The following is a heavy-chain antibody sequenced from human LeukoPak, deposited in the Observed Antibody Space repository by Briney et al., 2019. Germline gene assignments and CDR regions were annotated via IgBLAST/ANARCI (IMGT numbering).Heavy chain of an antibody. Sequence: SETLSLTCTVSGGSISSSSYYWGWIRQPPGKGLEWIGSIYYSGSIYYNPSLKSRVTISVDTSKNQFSLKLSSVTAADTAVYYCARQGWELYYFDYWGQGTLVTVSS. CDR2: IYYSGSI. CDR3: ARQGWELYYFDY. V-gene: IGHV4-39*01. J-gene: IGHJ4*02. CDR1: GGSISSSSYY. D-gene: IGHD1-26*01.